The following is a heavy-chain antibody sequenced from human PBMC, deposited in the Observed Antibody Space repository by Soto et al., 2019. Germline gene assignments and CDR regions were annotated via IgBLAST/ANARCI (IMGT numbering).Heavy chain of an antibody. V-gene: IGHV3-23*01. CDR2: ISGSGGST. D-gene: IGHD2-2*01. J-gene: IGHJ5*02. CDR3: AKAGTQLLSRQWFDP. Sequence: EVQLLESGGGLVQPGGSLRLSCAASGFTFSSYAMSWVRQAPGKGLEWVSAISGSGGSTYYADSVKGRFTISRDNSKNTLYLQMNSLRAEDTAVYYCAKAGTQLLSRQWFDPWGQGTLVTVCS. CDR1: GFTFSSYA.